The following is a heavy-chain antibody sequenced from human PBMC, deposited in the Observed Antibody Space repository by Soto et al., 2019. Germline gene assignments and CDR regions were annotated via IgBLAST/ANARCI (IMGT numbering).Heavy chain of an antibody. CDR3: ASPSAAATASFDY. CDR2: IYPGDSDT. D-gene: IGHD6-13*01. CDR1: GYSFTSYW. J-gene: IGHJ4*02. Sequence: GESLKISCKGSGYSFTSYWIGWVRQMPGKGLEWMGIIYPGDSDTGYSPSFQGQVTISADKSISTAYLQWSSLKASDTAMYYCASPSAAATASFDYWGQGTLVTVSS. V-gene: IGHV5-51*01.